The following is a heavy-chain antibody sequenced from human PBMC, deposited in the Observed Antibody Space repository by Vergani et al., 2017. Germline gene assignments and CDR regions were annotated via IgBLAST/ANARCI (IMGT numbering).Heavy chain of an antibody. D-gene: IGHD1-26*01. V-gene: IGHV3-33*01. CDR2: IWYDGSNK. J-gene: IGHJ6*02. CDR3: ARDSAGGSYYLGGC. CDR1: GFTFSSYG. Sequence: QVQLVESGGGVVQPGRSLRLSCAASGFTFSSYGMHWVRQAPGKGLEWVAVIWYDGSNKYYADSVKGRFTISRDNSKNTLYLQMNSLRAEDTAVYYCARDSAGGSYYLGGCWGQGTTVTVSS.